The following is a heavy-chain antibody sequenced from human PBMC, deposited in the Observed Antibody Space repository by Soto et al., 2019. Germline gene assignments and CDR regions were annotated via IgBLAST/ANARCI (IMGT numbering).Heavy chain of an antibody. CDR3: ARGSSSYYYFWSRYYYCYCVINF. D-gene: IGHD3-3*01. CDR1: GYTITSYD. Sequence: SEKVSCKGSGYTITSYDINRVRQATGQGLEWMGWMNPNRGNTAYAQKFQGRVTMTSNTSMSIAYMELISLRFEDTAVYYCARGSSSYYYFWSRYYYCYCVINFWGQRTTVTVS. J-gene: IGHJ6*02. V-gene: IGHV1-8*01. CDR2: MNPNRGNT.